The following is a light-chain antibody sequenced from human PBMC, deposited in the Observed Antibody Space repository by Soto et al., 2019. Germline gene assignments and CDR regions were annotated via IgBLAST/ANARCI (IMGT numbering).Light chain of an antibody. V-gene: IGKV3-20*01. J-gene: IGKJ3*01. CDR3: QQYGSSPG. Sequence: EIVLTQSPGTLSLSPGERATLSCRASQSVSSGYLAWYQQKPGQAPRLLIYGASRRATDIPDRFSGSGSGTDFTLTISRLEPEDFAVYYCQQYGSSPGFGPGTKVNIK. CDR2: GAS. CDR1: QSVSSGY.